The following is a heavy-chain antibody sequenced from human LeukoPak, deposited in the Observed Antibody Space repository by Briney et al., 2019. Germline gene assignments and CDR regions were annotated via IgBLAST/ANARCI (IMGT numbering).Heavy chain of an antibody. Sequence: GSLRLSCAASGFTFSTYDMSWVRQAPGKGLEWVSGFSGSGSGTYYADSVKGRFTISRGNSRNTLFLQMNSLRAEDTAVYHCAKGTDSGWYYFDHWGQGTLVTVSS. CDR1: GFTFSTYD. CDR2: FSGSGSGT. V-gene: IGHV3-23*01. CDR3: AKGTDSGWYYFDH. J-gene: IGHJ4*02. D-gene: IGHD6-19*01.